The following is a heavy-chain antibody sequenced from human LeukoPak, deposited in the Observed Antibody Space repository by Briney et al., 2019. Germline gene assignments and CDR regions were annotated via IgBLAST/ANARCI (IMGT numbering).Heavy chain of an antibody. CDR2: IWYDGSQK. D-gene: IGHD4-17*01. J-gene: IGHJ2*01. CDR1: GFTLSRHG. CDR3: ARDSPTDWFFDL. Sequence: GGSLTLSCAASGFTLSRHGMHWVRQAQGKGPEWVAVIWYDGSQKYYGASVKGRFTISRDNSKNTLYLQMNSLRAEDTAVYYCARDSPTDWFFDLWGRGTLVTVSS. V-gene: IGHV3-33*01.